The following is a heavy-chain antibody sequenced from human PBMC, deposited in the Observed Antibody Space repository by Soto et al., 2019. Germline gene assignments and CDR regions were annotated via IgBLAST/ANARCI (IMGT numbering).Heavy chain of an antibody. Sequence: ASVKVSCKASGYTFTSYGISWVRQAPGQGLEWMGWISAYNGNTNSAQKLQGRFTMTTDTSTSTAYMKLRSLRSDDTAVYYCARDSAAAIRANYNRMDVWGRGTTVTVSS. D-gene: IGHD3-10*01. V-gene: IGHV1-18*01. J-gene: IGHJ6*02. CDR1: GYTFTSYG. CDR2: ISAYNGNT. CDR3: ARDSAAAIRANYNRMDV.